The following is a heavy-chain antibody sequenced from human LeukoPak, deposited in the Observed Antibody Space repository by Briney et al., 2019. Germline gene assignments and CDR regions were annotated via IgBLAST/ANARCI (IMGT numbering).Heavy chain of an antibody. V-gene: IGHV4-38-2*02. Sequence: SSETLSLTCTVSGYSISSGYYWGWIRQPPGKGLEWIGSIYHSGSTYYNPSLKSRVTISVDTSKNQFSLKLSSVTAADTAVYYCARDSGSNNAFDIWGQGTMVTVSS. CDR1: GYSISSGYY. D-gene: IGHD1-26*01. J-gene: IGHJ3*02. CDR3: ARDSGSNNAFDI. CDR2: IYHSGST.